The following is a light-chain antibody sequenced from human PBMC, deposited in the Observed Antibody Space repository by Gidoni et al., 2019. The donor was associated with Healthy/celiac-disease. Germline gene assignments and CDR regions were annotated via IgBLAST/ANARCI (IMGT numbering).Light chain of an antibody. CDR1: QSVSSY. V-gene: IGKV3-11*01. Sequence: EIVFTQSPATLSLSPGERATLSCRASQSVSSYLAWYQQKPGQAPRLLIYDASNRATGIPARFSGSGSGTDFTLTSSSLEPEDCAVYYCQQRSNWPITFGQGTRLEIK. J-gene: IGKJ5*01. CDR2: DAS. CDR3: QQRSNWPIT.